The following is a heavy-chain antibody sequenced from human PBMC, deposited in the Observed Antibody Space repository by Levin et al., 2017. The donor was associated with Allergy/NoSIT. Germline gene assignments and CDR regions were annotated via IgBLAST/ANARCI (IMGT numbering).Heavy chain of an antibody. CDR1: GGSFSGYY. V-gene: IGHV4-34*01. CDR2: INHSGST. Sequence: SETLSLTCAVYGGSFSGYYWSWIRQPPGKGLEWIGEINHSGSTNYNPSLKSRVTISVDTSKNQFSLKLSSVTAADTAVYYCARRVAGTGVLRGYFDLWGRGTLVTVSS. J-gene: IGHJ2*01. CDR3: ARRVAGTGVLRGYFDL. D-gene: IGHD2-15*01.